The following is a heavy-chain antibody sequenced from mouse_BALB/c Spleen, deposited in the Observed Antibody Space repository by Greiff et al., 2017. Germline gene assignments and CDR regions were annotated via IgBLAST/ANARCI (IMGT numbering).Heavy chain of an antibody. CDR3: ARSEIGSGVYFDY. D-gene: IGHD1-1*01. Sequence: EVQLQQSGPELVKPGASVKMSCKASGYTFTSYVMHWVKQKPGQGLEWIGYINPYNDGTKYNEKFKGKATLTSDKSSSTAYMELSSLTSEDSAVYYCARSEIGSGVYFDYWGQGTTLTVSS. V-gene: IGHV1-14*01. CDR2: INPYNDGT. J-gene: IGHJ2*01. CDR1: GYTFTSYV.